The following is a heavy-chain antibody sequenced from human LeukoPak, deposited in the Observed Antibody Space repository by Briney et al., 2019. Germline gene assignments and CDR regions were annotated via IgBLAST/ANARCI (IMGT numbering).Heavy chain of an antibody. V-gene: IGHV3-23*01. CDR3: AKDGGRMVRGVIDY. Sequence: GGSLRLSCAASGLTFSSYGMSWVRQAPGKGLEWVSAISGSGGSTYYADSVKGRFTISRDNSKNTFYLQMNSLRVEDTALYNCAKDGGRMVRGVIDYWGQGTLVTVSS. J-gene: IGHJ4*02. D-gene: IGHD3-10*01. CDR1: GLTFSSYG. CDR2: ISGSGGST.